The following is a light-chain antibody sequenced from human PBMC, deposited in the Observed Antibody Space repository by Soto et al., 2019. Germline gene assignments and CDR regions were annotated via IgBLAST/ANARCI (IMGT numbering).Light chain of an antibody. V-gene: IGKV3-20*01. CDR3: QCLTT. CDR1: NRGVNDY. CDR2: GAS. Sequence: FVLTQSPDTLSLSPGERATLSCGASNRGVNDYLAWYQQRPGQAPRLLIFGASSSATGIPDRFSGSGSGTDFTLTVSGREPEEFAVYYCQCLTTFGQKTKLEMK. J-gene: IGKJ2*01.